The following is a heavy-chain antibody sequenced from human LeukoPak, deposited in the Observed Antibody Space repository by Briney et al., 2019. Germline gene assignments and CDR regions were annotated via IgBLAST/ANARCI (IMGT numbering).Heavy chain of an antibody. Sequence: GGSLRLSCAASGFTFSSYAMSWVRQAPGKGLEWVSAISGSGGSTYYADSVKGRFTTSRDNSKNTLYLQMNSLRAEDTAVYYCAKGMQYCTNGVCYTPFDYWGQGTLVTVSS. CDR1: GFTFSSYA. CDR2: ISGSGGST. J-gene: IGHJ4*02. D-gene: IGHD2-8*01. CDR3: AKGMQYCTNGVCYTPFDY. V-gene: IGHV3-23*01.